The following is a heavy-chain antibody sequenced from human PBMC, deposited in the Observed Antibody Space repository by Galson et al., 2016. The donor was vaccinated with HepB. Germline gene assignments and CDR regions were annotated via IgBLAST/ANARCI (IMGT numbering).Heavy chain of an antibody. D-gene: IGHD1-26*01. J-gene: IGHJ6*02. CDR2: ISAYNGYT. CDR3: ARGGGGTYFENYYYGTDV. Sequence: SVKVSCKASGYTFTSFGITWVRQAPGQGLEWMGWISAYNGYTNYAQKLQGRVTMTTHTSTSTVYMELRSLRSDDTAVYYCARGGGGTYFENYYYGTDVWGQGTTVTVSS. CDR1: GYTFTSFG. V-gene: IGHV1-18*01.